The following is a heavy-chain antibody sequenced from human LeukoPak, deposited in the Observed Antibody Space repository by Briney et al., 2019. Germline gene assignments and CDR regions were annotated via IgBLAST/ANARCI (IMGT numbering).Heavy chain of an antibody. Sequence: SQTLSLTCTVSGGSISSGSYYWSWIRQPAGKGLEWIGRIYTSGSTNYNPSLKSRVTISVDTSKNQFSLKLSSVTAADTAVYYCARDDRLTTVALYYYYYMDVWGKGTTVTLSS. CDR3: ARDDRLTTVALYYYYYMDV. CDR1: GGSISSGSYY. J-gene: IGHJ6*03. D-gene: IGHD4-23*01. V-gene: IGHV4-61*02. CDR2: IYTSGST.